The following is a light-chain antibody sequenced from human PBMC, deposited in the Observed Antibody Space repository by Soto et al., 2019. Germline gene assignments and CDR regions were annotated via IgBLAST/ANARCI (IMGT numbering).Light chain of an antibody. CDR1: QSVSSN. J-gene: IGKJ5*01. Sequence: EIVLTQSPGTVSLSPGERATLSCRASQSVSSNLAWYQQKPGQAPRLLIYGASSRATGIPDRFSGSGSGTDFTLTISRLEPEDFAVYYCQQYGSSSITFGQGTRLEIK. CDR2: GAS. CDR3: QQYGSSSIT. V-gene: IGKV3-20*01.